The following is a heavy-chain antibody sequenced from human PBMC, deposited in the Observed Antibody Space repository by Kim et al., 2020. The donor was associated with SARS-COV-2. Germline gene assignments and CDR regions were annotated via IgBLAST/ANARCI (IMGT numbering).Heavy chain of an antibody. V-gene: IGHV3-74*01. J-gene: IGHJ4*02. D-gene: IGHD6-19*01. CDR3: VRRQFTSGWYYFDY. CDR2: INSDGTTT. CDR1: GFTFSSHW. Sequence: GGSLRLSCAASGFTFSSHWMHWVRQAPGKGLVWVSRINSDGTTTNYGDSVKGRFTISRDNAKNTLYLQMNSLRAEDTAVYYRVRRQFTSGWYYFDYWGQGTLVTVSS.